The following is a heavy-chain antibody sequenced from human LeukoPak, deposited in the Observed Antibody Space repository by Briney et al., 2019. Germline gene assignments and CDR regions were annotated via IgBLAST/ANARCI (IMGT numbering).Heavy chain of an antibody. CDR1: GFTVSSNY. D-gene: IGHD3-22*01. J-gene: IGHJ6*03. CDR3: AKGGSSGYPYYYYMDV. Sequence: GGSLRLSCAASGFTVSSNYMSWVRQAPGKGLEWVSVIYSGGSTYYADSVKGRFTISRDNSKNTLYLQMNSLRAEDTAVYYCAKGGSSGYPYYYYMDVWGKGTTVTVSS. CDR2: IYSGGST. V-gene: IGHV3-66*01.